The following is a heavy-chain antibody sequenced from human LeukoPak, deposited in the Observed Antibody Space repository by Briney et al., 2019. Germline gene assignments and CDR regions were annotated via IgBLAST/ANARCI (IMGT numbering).Heavy chain of an antibody. D-gene: IGHD3/OR15-3a*01. V-gene: IGHV3-23*03. Sequence: GGSLRLSCAASGFTFSNYAMSWVRQATEKGLEWVSVIYSGGDTYYADSVKGRFTISRDNSKNTLYLQMNSLRAEDTAIYYCARVRPGYYTYFDYWGQGTLVTVSS. CDR1: GFTFSNYA. CDR3: ARVRPGYYTYFDY. J-gene: IGHJ4*02. CDR2: IYSGGDT.